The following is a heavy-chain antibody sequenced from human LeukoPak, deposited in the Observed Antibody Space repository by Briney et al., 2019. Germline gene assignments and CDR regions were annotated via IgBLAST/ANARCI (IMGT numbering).Heavy chain of an antibody. CDR3: TKEGYYGSGSFPDY. CDR2: ILYDGSNK. V-gene: IGHV3-30*18. CDR1: GFTFSSYG. D-gene: IGHD3-10*01. J-gene: IGHJ4*02. Sequence: GRSLRLSCAVSGFTFSSYGMHWVRQAPGKGLEWVAVILYDGSNKYYAESVEGRFTISRDNSQNTLSLQMNSLRPDDTALYYCTKEGYYGSGSFPDYWGQGTLVTVSS.